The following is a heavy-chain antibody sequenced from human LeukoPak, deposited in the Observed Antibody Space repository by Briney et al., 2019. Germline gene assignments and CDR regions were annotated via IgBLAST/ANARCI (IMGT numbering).Heavy chain of an antibody. V-gene: IGHV1-2*02. CDR3: ARDSYSGSYYFDY. Sequence: ASVKVSCKASGYTFTSYYMHWVRQAPGQGVEWMGWIDPNSGGTNYAQKFQGRVTMTRDTSISTAYMELSRLRSDDTAVYYCARDSYSGSYYFDYWGQGTLVTVSS. CDR1: GYTFTSYY. J-gene: IGHJ4*02. CDR2: IDPNSGGT. D-gene: IGHD1-26*01.